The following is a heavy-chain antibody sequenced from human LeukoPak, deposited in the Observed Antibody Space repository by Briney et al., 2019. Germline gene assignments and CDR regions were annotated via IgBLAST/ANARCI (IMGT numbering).Heavy chain of an antibody. CDR2: VYPSGST. V-gene: IGHV4-61*02. D-gene: IGHD3-22*01. CDR3: ARSYYYDSSGSKDAFDI. J-gene: IGHJ3*02. CDR1: GGSIGSGNYY. Sequence: PSETLSLTCTVSGGSIGSGNYYWNWIRQPAGKGLEWIGRVYPSGSTNYNPSLKSRVTISIDTSKNQFSLKMSSVTAADTAMYYCARSYYYDSSGSKDAFDIWGQGTMVTVSS.